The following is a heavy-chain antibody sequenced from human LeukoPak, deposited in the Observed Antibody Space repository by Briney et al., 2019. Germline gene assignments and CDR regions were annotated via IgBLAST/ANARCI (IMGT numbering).Heavy chain of an antibody. V-gene: IGHV4-39*01. J-gene: IGHJ4*02. CDR3: ARRSDTAMGFDY. Sequence: PSETLSLTCTVSGGSISSSSYYRGWIRQPPGKGLEWIGSIYYSGSTYYNPSLKSRVTISVDTPKNQFSLKLSSVTAADTAVYYCARRSDTAMGFDYWGQGTLVTVSS. CDR2: IYYSGST. D-gene: IGHD5-18*01. CDR1: GGSISSSSYY.